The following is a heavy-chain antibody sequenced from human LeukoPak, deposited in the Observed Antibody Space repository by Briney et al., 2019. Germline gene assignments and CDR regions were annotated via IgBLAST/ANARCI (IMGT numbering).Heavy chain of an antibody. J-gene: IGHJ6*03. CDR2: MSGTGGNT. Sequence: PGGSLRLSCAASGFTFSSYAMSWVRQAPGKGLEWVSFMSGTGGNTYYADPVKGRFTISRDNSKNTLYLQMNSLRAEDTAVYYCAKDFLDNRERPYYMDVWGKGTTVTVSS. CDR1: GFTFSSYA. V-gene: IGHV3-23*01. D-gene: IGHD1-1*01. CDR3: AKDFLDNRERPYYMDV.